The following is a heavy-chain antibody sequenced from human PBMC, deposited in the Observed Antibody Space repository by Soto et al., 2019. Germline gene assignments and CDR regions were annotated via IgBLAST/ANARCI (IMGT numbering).Heavy chain of an antibody. Sequence: QVQLVQSGAEVKTPGASVKVSCKAEGYTFIRYNIAWVRQAPGRGLEWLGWLSLQKGTAESAQLLEGRATMTTDTSTSIAYLELRSLRYDDTAVYYCVRDEVGSSGGYFQYWGQGTLVTVSS. J-gene: IGHJ1*01. D-gene: IGHD6-6*01. CDR2: LSLQKGTA. CDR3: VRDEVGSSGGYFQY. CDR1: GYTFIRYN. V-gene: IGHV1-18*01.